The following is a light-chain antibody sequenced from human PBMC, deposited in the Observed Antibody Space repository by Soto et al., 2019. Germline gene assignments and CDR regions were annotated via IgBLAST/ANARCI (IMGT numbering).Light chain of an antibody. Sequence: DIVMTQSPASLAVSLGERASINCKSSQSVLHNSNNYNYLAWYQQKPGQPPKLLIYWASTRESGVPDRISGSGSGTDFTLNIRSLQAEDVAVYYCQQYFLIPHPFGQGTKLEI. CDR3: QQYFLIPHP. CDR1: QSVLHNSNNYNY. J-gene: IGKJ2*01. CDR2: WAS. V-gene: IGKV4-1*01.